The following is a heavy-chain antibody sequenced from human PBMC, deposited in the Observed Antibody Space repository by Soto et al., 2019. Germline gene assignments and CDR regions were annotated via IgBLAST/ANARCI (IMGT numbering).Heavy chain of an antibody. V-gene: IGHV1-69*13. D-gene: IGHD2-21*02. CDR1: GGTFSNYA. Sequence: GASVKVSCKASGGTFSNYAITWVRQAPGQGLEWMGGIMPIFGTTNYAQKFQGRVTITADESTSTAYMELSSLRSEDTAVFYCARGPYCGGDCLPDYYYGMDVWGQGTTVTVSS. J-gene: IGHJ6*02. CDR2: IMPIFGTT. CDR3: ARGPYCGGDCLPDYYYGMDV.